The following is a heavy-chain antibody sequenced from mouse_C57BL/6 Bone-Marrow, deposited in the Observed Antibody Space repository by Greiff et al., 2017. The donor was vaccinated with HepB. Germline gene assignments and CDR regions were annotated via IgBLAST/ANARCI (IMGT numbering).Heavy chain of an antibody. J-gene: IGHJ3*01. V-gene: IGHV5-17*01. CDR1: GFTFSDYG. CDR3: ASNYEGWFAY. CDR2: ISSGSSNI. D-gene: IGHD2-1*01. Sequence: EVHLVESGGGLVKPGGSLKLSCAASGFTFSDYGMHWVRQAPEKGLEWVAYISSGSSNIYYAATVKGRFTISRDNAKNTLFLQMTSLRSEDTAMYYCASNYEGWFAYWGQGTPVTVSA.